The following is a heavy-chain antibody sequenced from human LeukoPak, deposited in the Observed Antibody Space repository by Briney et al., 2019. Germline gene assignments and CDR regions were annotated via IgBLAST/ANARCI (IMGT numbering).Heavy chain of an antibody. D-gene: IGHD3-16*02. Sequence: PGGSLRLSCTASGFTFGDYAMSWVRQAPGKGLEWVGLIRSKAYGGTTEYAASVKGRFTISRDDSKSIAYLQMNSLKTEDTAVYYCTRLIMITFGGVIGGVYYFDYWGQGTLVTVSS. CDR1: GFTFGDYA. J-gene: IGHJ4*02. CDR3: TRLIMITFGGVIGGVYYFDY. V-gene: IGHV3-49*04. CDR2: IRSKAYGGTT.